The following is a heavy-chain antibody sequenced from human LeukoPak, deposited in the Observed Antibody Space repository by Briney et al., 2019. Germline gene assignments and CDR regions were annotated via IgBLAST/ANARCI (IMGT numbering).Heavy chain of an antibody. V-gene: IGHV3-20*04. D-gene: IGHD4-11*01. CDR1: GFTFDDYG. CDR3: ARAAPPLTTYYYYMDV. Sequence: GGSLRLSCAASGFTFDDYGMSCVRQAPGKGLEWVSGINWTGGSTGYADSVKGRFTISRDNAKNSLYLQMNSLRAEDTALYYCARAAPPLTTYYYYMDVWGKGTTVTVSS. CDR2: INWTGGST. J-gene: IGHJ6*03.